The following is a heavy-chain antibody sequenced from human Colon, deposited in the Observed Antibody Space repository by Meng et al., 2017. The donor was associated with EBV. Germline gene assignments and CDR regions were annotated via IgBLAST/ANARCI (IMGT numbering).Heavy chain of an antibody. V-gene: IGHV4-34*01. CDR2: INHSGST. J-gene: IGHJ5*02. D-gene: IGHD3-10*01. CDR1: GWYFSGYY. CDR3: ARRGPSGNFSP. Sequence: QAQLQGWGAGRLRPSEPLASPCAVYGWYFSGYYRSWIRQPPGKGLEWIGEINHSGSTHYNPSLKSRVTTSLDTSKKQFSLKVSSVTAADSAVYYCARRGPSGNFSPWSQGALVTVSS.